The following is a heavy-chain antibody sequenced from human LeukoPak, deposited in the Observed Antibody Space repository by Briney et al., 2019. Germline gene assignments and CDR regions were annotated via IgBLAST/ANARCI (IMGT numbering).Heavy chain of an antibody. CDR3: ARELGYCSSTSCYRALFGY. D-gene: IGHD2-2*02. V-gene: IGHV1-69*05. J-gene: IGHJ4*02. CDR1: GGTFSSYA. Sequence: ASVKVSCKASGGTFSSYAISWVRQAPGQGLEWMGGTIPIFGTANYAQKFQGSVTITTDESTSTAYMELSSLRSEDTAVYYCARELGYCSSTSCYRALFGYWGQGTLVTVSS. CDR2: TIPIFGTA.